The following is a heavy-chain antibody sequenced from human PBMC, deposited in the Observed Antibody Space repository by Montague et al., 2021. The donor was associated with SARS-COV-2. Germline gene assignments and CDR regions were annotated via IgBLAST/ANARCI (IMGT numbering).Heavy chain of an antibody. Sequence: SLRLSCAASGFTFSSYAMHWVRQAPGKGLEWVAVISYDGSNKYYADSVKGRFTISRDNSKNTLYLQMNSLGAEDTAVYYCARDAFPPSSWPAEDFQHWGQGTLVTVSS. CDR1: GFTFSSYA. CDR2: ISYDGSNK. J-gene: IGHJ1*01. CDR3: ARDAFPPSSWPAEDFQH. V-gene: IGHV3-30-3*01. D-gene: IGHD6-13*01.